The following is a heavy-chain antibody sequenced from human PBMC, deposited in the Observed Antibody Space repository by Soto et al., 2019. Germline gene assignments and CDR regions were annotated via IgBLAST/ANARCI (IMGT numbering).Heavy chain of an antibody. CDR2: IIPIFGTP. CDR3: ARGGPVIIPAATNWFDP. CDR1: GGGFNSYS. V-gene: IGHV1-69*06. Sequence: QVQLVQSGAEVKKPGSSVKVSCKSSGGGFNSYSISWVRQAPGQGLEWMGVIIPIFGTPTYAQKFQDRVTITADKSTSTAYMEVSRLTSEDTAVYYCARGGPVIIPAATNWFDPWGQGTLVTVSS. J-gene: IGHJ5*02. D-gene: IGHD6-25*01.